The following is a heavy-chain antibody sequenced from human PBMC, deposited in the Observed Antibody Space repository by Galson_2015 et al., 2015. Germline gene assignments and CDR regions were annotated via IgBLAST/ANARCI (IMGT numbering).Heavy chain of an antibody. Sequence: SETLSLTCTIFGYSINSIYYWGWIRQPPARGLEWIGTMFHSGSPYYNPSLKSRVTISVDTSKNQFSLKLSSVTAADTAVYYCARAVRSPLSGGYFDYWGQGILVTVAS. J-gene: IGHJ4*02. CDR3: ARAVRSPLSGGYFDY. CDR2: MFHSGSP. V-gene: IGHV4-38-2*02. CDR1: GYSINSIYY. D-gene: IGHD4-23*01.